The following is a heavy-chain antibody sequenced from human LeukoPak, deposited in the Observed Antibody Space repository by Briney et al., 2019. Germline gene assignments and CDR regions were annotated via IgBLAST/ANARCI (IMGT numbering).Heavy chain of an antibody. D-gene: IGHD3-22*01. CDR3: ARGYYYDSSAPVGGKFDP. CDR1: GYTFTGYY. V-gene: IGHV1-2*04. Sequence: ASVKVSCKASGYTFTGYYMHWVRQAPGQGLEWMGWINPNSGGTNYAQKSQGWVTMTRDTSISTAYMELSRLRSDDTAVYYCARGYYYDSSAPVGGKFDPWGQGTLVTVSS. CDR2: INPNSGGT. J-gene: IGHJ5*02.